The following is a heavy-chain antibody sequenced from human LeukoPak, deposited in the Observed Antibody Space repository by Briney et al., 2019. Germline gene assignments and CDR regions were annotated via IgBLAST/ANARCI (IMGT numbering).Heavy chain of an antibody. D-gene: IGHD5-18*01. CDR3: ARVPAMVSY. CDR1: GVTFSSYW. J-gene: IGHJ4*02. V-gene: IGHV3-7*01. Sequence: GGSLRLSCAASGVTFSSYWMSWVRQAPGKGLEWVANIKQDGSEKYYVDSVKGRSTISRDNAKNSLYLQMNSLRAEDTAVYYCARVPAMVSYWGQGTLVTVSS. CDR2: IKQDGSEK.